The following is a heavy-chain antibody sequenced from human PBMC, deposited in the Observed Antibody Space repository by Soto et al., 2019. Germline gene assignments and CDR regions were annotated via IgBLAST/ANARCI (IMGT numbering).Heavy chain of an antibody. CDR1: GGSISSYY. CDR2: IYYSGST. CDR3: ARRSRVSSINWFDP. Sequence: SETLSLTCTVAGGSISSYYWSWIRKTPGKGLEWIGYIYYSGSTNYNPSLKSRVTISVDTSKNQFSLKLSSVTAADTAVYYCARRSRVSSINWFDPWGQGTLVTVSS. V-gene: IGHV4-59*08. J-gene: IGHJ5*02. D-gene: IGHD2-21*01.